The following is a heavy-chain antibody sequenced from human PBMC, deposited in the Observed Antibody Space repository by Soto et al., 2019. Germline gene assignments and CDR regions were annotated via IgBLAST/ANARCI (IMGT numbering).Heavy chain of an antibody. D-gene: IGHD2-15*01. Sequence: GXSVKVSCKASGSTFTRYGISWVRQAPGQGLEWMGWLSEXNGNKXYAQKLQGRVXXTTDTSTXXDYTQLSSMRSDDTAVHYCARGDIVVVIAAFDYWGQGTLVTVSS. CDR1: GSTFTRYG. V-gene: IGHV1-18*01. CDR3: ARGDIVVVIAAFDY. CDR2: LSEXNGNK. J-gene: IGHJ4*02.